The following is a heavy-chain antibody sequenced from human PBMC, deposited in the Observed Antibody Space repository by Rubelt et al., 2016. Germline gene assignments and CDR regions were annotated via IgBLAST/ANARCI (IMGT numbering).Heavy chain of an antibody. V-gene: IGHV1-8*01. Sequence: QVQLVQSGAEVKKPGASVKVSCKASRYTFTSYDINWVRQATGQGLEWMGWMNPNSGNTGYAQKFQGRVTMTRNTSISTGYMEVGSLRSEDTAVDYCGRDEEYYYGSGSVERNPKFLEKKSKYYYYGMDVWGQGTTVTVSS. D-gene: IGHD3-10*01. CDR1: RYTFTSYD. CDR2: MNPNSGNT. CDR3: GRDEEYYYGSGSVERNPKFLEKKSKYYYYGMDV. J-gene: IGHJ6*02.